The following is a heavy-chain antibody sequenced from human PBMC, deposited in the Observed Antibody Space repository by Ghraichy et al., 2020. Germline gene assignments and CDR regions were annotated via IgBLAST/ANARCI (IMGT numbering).Heavy chain of an antibody. J-gene: IGHJ6*02. CDR2: IYYSGNT. Sequence: SETLSLTCTVSGGSISSYSWSWIRQPPGKGLEWIGHIYYSGNTNYNPSLKSRVTISVDTSQKQFSLKVSSVTAADTAVYYCARDKNWGGGMDVWGQGTTVTVSS. D-gene: IGHD7-27*01. CDR3: ARDKNWGGGMDV. CDR1: GGSISSYS. V-gene: IGHV4-59*01.